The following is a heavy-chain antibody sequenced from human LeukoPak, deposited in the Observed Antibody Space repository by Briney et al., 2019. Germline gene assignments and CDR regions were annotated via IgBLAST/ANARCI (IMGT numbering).Heavy chain of an antibody. J-gene: IGHJ5*02. V-gene: IGHV4-39*07. CDR3: ARALSPVLLWFGWFDP. Sequence: SETLSLTCTVSGGSISSSSYYWGWIRQPPGKGLEWIGSIYYSGSTYYNPSLNSRVTISVDTSKNQCSLKLSSVSAADTAVYYCARALSPVLLWFGWFDPWGEGTLVTVSS. CDR1: GGSISSSSYY. D-gene: IGHD3-10*01. CDR2: IYYSGST.